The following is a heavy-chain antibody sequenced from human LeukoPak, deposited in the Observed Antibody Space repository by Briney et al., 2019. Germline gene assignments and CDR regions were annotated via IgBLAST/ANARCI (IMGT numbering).Heavy chain of an antibody. J-gene: IGHJ4*02. Sequence: GASVKVSCKASGYTFTGYYMHWVRQAPGQGLEWMGRINPNSGGTNYAQKFQGRVTMTRDTSISTAYMELSRLRSDDTAVYYCARDGDSYSSGYSPPFDYWGQGTLVTVSS. D-gene: IGHD6-25*01. CDR3: ARDGDSYSSGYSPPFDY. V-gene: IGHV1-2*06. CDR1: GYTFTGYY. CDR2: INPNSGGT.